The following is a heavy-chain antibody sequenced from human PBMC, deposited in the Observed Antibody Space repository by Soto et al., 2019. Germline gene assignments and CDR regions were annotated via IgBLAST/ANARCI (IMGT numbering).Heavy chain of an antibody. Sequence: GGSLRLSCAASGFTFSSYAMSWVRQAPGKGLEWVSAISGSGGSTYYADSVKGRFTISRDNSKNTLYLQMNSLRAEDTAVYYCAKAGYSYGHLYYFDYWGQGTLVTVSS. J-gene: IGHJ4*02. D-gene: IGHD5-18*01. CDR3: AKAGYSYGHLYYFDY. V-gene: IGHV3-23*01. CDR2: ISGSGGST. CDR1: GFTFSSYA.